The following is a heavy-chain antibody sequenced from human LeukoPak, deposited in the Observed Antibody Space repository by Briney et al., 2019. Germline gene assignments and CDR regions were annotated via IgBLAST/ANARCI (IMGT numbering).Heavy chain of an antibody. CDR3: ARDGPYYYDSSPTPLDY. J-gene: IGHJ4*02. D-gene: IGHD3-22*01. Sequence: ASVKVSCKASGYTFTSYGISWVRQAPGQGLEWTGWISPNSGGTNYAQKFQGRVTMTRDTSISTAYMELSRLRSDDTAVYYCARDGPYYYDSSPTPLDYWGQGTLVTVSS. CDR2: ISPNSGGT. CDR1: GYTFTSYG. V-gene: IGHV1-2*02.